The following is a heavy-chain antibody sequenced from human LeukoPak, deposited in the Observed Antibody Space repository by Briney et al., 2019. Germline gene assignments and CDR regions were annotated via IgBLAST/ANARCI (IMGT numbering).Heavy chain of an antibody. J-gene: IGHJ4*02. CDR2: ISPSADRT. CDR3: AIMHGYYDGSGYWVQ. Sequence: GGSLRLSCAASGFTFSSYAMSWVRQAPGKGLEGVSFISPSADRTSKADSVEGRFTISRDNPRNTRYLQMNSLRDEDTAVYYCAIMHGYYDGSGYWVQWGQGTLVTVSS. CDR1: GFTFSSYA. D-gene: IGHD3-22*01. V-gene: IGHV3-23*01.